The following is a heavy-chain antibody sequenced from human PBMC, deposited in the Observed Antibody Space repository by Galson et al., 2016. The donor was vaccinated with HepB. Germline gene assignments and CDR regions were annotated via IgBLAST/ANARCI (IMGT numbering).Heavy chain of an antibody. CDR3: AKDRRYYDSSGYFWEGYYFDGMDV. D-gene: IGHD3-22*01. Sequence: SQRLSCAASGFTFSSYGMHWVRQAPGKGLEWVAVISYDGSDKYYADSVKGRFTISRDNSKNTLNLQMNSLRAEDTAVYYCAKDRRYYDSSGYFWEGYYFDGMDVWGQGTTVTVCS. J-gene: IGHJ6*02. CDR2: ISYDGSDK. V-gene: IGHV3-30*18. CDR1: GFTFSSYG.